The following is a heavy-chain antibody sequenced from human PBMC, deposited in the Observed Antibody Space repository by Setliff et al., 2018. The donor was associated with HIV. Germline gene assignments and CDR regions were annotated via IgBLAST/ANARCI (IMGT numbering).Heavy chain of an antibody. CDR2: IFHSENT. Sequence: PSETLSLTCAVSGGSISSSNWWSWVRQPPGKGLEWIGEIFHSENTNYNPSLKSRVTISVDKSKNQFSLKVTSVTAADTAVYCCASGDNFWSGSYYWGQGTPVTVSS. CDR1: GGSISSSNW. CDR3: ASGDNFWSGSYY. J-gene: IGHJ4*02. V-gene: IGHV4-4*01. D-gene: IGHD3-3*01.